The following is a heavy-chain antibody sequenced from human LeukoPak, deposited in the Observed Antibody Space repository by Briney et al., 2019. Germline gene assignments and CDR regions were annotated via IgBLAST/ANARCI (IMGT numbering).Heavy chain of an antibody. CDR2: ISGSGGST. CDR3: VKDRSGSYTVRTFDY. Sequence: GGSLRLSCAASGFTFSSYAMSWVRQAPGKGLEWVSAISGSGGSTYYADSVKGRFTISRDNSKNTLYLQMNSLRAEDTAVYYCVKDRSGSYTVRTFDYWGQGTLVTVSS. CDR1: GFTFSSYA. V-gene: IGHV3-23*01. D-gene: IGHD1-26*01. J-gene: IGHJ4*02.